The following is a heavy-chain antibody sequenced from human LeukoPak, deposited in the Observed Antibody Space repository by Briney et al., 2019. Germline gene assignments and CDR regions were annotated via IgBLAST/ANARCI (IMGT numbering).Heavy chain of an antibody. CDR2: IRSKANSYAT. V-gene: IGHV3-73*01. Sequence: GGSLRLSCAASGFTFSGSATHWVRQASGKGLEWVGRIRSKANSYATAYAASVKGRFTISRDDSKNTAYLQMNSLKTEDTAVYYCTSGYCSSTSCFDYWGQGTLVTVSS. CDR3: TSGYCSSTSCFDY. D-gene: IGHD2-2*03. J-gene: IGHJ4*02. CDR1: GFTFSGSA.